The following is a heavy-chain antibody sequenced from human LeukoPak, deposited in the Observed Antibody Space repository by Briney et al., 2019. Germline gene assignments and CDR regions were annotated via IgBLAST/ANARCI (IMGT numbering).Heavy chain of an antibody. V-gene: IGHV3-23*01. CDR2: ISLSGDYT. Sequence: PGGSLRLSCAASGYTFSSFAMTWVRQAPGEGLEWISTISLSGDYTYYADSVKGRFTISRDNSKNTLYLQMNSLRVEDTALYYCAKYRRDMVTTTYYFDYWGQGTLVTVSS. CDR1: GYTFSSFA. D-gene: IGHD5-12*01. J-gene: IGHJ4*02. CDR3: AKYRRDMVTTTYYFDY.